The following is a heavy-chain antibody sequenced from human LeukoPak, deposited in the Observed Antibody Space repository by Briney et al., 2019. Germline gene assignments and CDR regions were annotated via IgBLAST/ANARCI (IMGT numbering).Heavy chain of an antibody. J-gene: IGHJ2*01. D-gene: IGHD4-17*01. CDR3: AREAYGDYWYFDL. CDR1: GYTFTGYY. V-gene: IGHV1-2*02. CDR2: INPNSGGT. Sequence: ASVKVSCKASGYTFTGYYMHWVRQAPGQGLEWMGWINPNSGGTNYAQKLQGRVTMTTDTSTSTAYMELRSLRSDDTAVYYCAREAYGDYWYFDLWGRGTLVTVSS.